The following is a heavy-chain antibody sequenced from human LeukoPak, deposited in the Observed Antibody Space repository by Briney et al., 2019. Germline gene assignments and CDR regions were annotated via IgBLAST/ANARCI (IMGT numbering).Heavy chain of an antibody. CDR2: IKSETDGGTT. CDR3: TTEVLELSWFDP. J-gene: IGHJ5*02. D-gene: IGHD1-7*01. Sequence: PGGSLRLSCAASGFTFSNAWMSWVRQAPGKGLEWVGRIKSETDGGTTDYAAPVKGRFTISRDDSKNTLYLQMNSLKTEDTAVYYCTTEVLELSWFDPWGQGTLVTVSS. V-gene: IGHV3-15*01. CDR1: GFTFSNAW.